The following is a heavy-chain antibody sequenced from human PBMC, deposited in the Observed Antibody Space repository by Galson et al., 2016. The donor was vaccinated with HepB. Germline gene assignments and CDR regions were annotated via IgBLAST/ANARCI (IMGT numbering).Heavy chain of an antibody. CDR3: ARVQGDSDWSPRFDY. CDR2: ISGKRNTI. Sequence: SLRLSCAASAFDFETYAMHWVRQAPGKGLDWVAYISGKRNTIYYADSVKGRFTISRDNAKYSLYLQMNSLRVEDTAVYFCARVQGDSDWSPRFDYWGRGTLVTVSS. J-gene: IGHJ4*02. D-gene: IGHD6-19*01. CDR1: AFDFETYA. V-gene: IGHV3-48*04.